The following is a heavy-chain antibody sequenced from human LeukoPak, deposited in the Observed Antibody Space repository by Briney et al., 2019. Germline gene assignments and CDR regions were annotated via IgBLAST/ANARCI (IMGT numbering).Heavy chain of an antibody. CDR2: ISGSGGST. D-gene: IGHD3-16*02. CDR1: GFTFSSYG. J-gene: IGHJ4*02. CDR3: AKGDYDYVWGSYRNLDY. Sequence: GGSLRLSCAASGFTFSSYGMHWVRQAPGKGLEWVSAISGSGGSTYYADSVKGRFTISRDNSKNTLYLQMNSLRAEDTAVYYCAKGDYDYVWGSYRNLDYWGQGTLVTVSS. V-gene: IGHV3-23*01.